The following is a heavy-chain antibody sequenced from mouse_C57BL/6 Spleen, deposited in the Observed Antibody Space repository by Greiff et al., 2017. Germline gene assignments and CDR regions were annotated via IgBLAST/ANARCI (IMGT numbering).Heavy chain of an antibody. V-gene: IGHV1-53*01. CDR2: INPSNGGT. D-gene: IGHD4-1*01. CDR3: ARSLANWDYAMDY. CDR1: GYTFTSYW. Sequence: QVHVKQPGTELVKPGASVKLSCKASGYTFTSYWMHWVKQRPGQGLEWIGNINPSNGGTNYNEKFKSKATLTVDKSSSTAYMQLSSLTSEDSAVYYCARSLANWDYAMDYWGQGTSVTVSS. J-gene: IGHJ4*01.